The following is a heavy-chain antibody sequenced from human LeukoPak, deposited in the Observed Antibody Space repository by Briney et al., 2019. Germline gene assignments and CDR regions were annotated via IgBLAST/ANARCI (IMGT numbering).Heavy chain of an antibody. D-gene: IGHD3-3*01. CDR2: IWYDGSNK. Sequence: GGSLRLSCAASGFTFSSYGRHWVRPAPGKGLEWVAVIWYDGSNKYYADSVKGRFTISRDNSKNTLYLQMNSLRAEETAVYYCAKSSFPTVFGVVIAGYFDYWGQGTLVTVSS. CDR3: AKSSFPTVFGVVIAGYFDY. J-gene: IGHJ4*02. CDR1: GFTFSSYG. V-gene: IGHV3-33*06.